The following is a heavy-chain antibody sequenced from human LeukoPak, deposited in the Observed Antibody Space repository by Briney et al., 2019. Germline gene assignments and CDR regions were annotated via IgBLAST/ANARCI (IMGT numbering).Heavy chain of an antibody. Sequence: SETLSLTCSVSGYSITSGYYWGWIRQPPGKGLEWIGTIYHSGSTYYNPSLKSRVTISVDTSKNQFSLKLSSVTAADTAVYYCARGAYYYGSGNYYYYYMDVWGKGTTVTVSS. D-gene: IGHD3-10*01. V-gene: IGHV4-38-2*02. CDR2: IYHSGST. CDR1: GYSITSGYY. J-gene: IGHJ6*03. CDR3: ARGAYYYGSGNYYYYYMDV.